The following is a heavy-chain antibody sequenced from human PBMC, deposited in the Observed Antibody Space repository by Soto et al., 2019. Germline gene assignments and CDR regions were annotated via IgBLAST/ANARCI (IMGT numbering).Heavy chain of an antibody. CDR1: GYSFTSYW. CDR2: IDPSDSYT. J-gene: IGHJ5*02. Sequence: GESLKISCKGSGYSFTSYWISWVRQMPGKGLEWMGRIDPSDSYTNYSPSFQGHVTISADKSISTAYLQWSSLKASDTAMYYCARHGGSEEGYFSSTTCNIVMAVTLFDPLPLSTLDT. CDR3: ARHGGSEEGYFSSTTCNIVMAVTLFDP. D-gene: IGHD2-2*02. V-gene: IGHV5-10-1*01.